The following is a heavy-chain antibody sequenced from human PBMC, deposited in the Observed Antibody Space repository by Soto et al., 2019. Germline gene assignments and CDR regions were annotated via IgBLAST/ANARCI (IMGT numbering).Heavy chain of an antibody. CDR1: GYNFTTYG. J-gene: IGHJ6*02. D-gene: IGHD2-15*01. CDR2: ISGDSVNT. CDR3: V. Sequence: ASVKVSCKAAGYNFTTYGISWVRQAPGQGLEWMGWISGDSVNTKSAPKLQDRITMTTDTSAGTAYMELRRLRSDDSYCVMNVWGQWTTVTVSS. V-gene: IGHV1-18*01.